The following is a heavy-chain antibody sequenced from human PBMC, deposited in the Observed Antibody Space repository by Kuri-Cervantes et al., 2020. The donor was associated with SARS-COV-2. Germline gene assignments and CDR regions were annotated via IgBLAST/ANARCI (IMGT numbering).Heavy chain of an antibody. J-gene: IGHJ4*02. CDR1: TITFSECR. D-gene: IGHD4-17*01. CDR2: ISSSGSTI. V-gene: IGHV3-48*01. CDR3: ARTATTEFDY. Sequence: GGSLRLSCAASTITFSECRMSRVRQAPGKGLEWVSYISSSGSTIYYADSVKGRFTISRDNSKNTLYLQMNSLRAEDTAVYYCARTATTEFDYWGQGTLVTVSS.